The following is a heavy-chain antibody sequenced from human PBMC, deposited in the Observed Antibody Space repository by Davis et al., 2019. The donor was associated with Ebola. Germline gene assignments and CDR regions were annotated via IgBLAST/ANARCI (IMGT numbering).Heavy chain of an antibody. CDR3: ARDRGDQRRFLEWFYDY. Sequence: SSVTVSRKASVRTLRSYAYRWVRQAPGQGLEWMGGIIPILGTANKLQKFQGRVTITADESTSTVDMDLSSLRSEDTAVYYCARDRGDQRRFLEWFYDYWGQGTLVTVSS. CDR1: VRTLRSYA. J-gene: IGHJ4*02. V-gene: IGHV1-69*13. D-gene: IGHD3-3*01. CDR2: IIPILGTA.